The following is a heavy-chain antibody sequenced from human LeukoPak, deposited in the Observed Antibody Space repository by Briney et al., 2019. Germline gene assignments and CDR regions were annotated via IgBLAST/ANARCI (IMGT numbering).Heavy chain of an antibody. V-gene: IGHV3-11*04. J-gene: IGHJ4*02. CDR2: ISSSGSTI. CDR1: Y. D-gene: IGHD3-10*01. CDR3: ARGEYGSGSYHIDY. Sequence: YWGWIRQPPGKGLEWVSYISSSGSTIYYADSVKGRFTISRDNAKNSLYLQMNSLRAEDTAVYYCARGEYGSGSYHIDYWGQGTLVTVSS.